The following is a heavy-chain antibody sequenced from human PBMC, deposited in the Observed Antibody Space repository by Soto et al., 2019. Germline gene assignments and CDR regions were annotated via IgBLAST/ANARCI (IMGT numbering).Heavy chain of an antibody. CDR1: GFSLTTTGVG. J-gene: IGHJ5*02. Sequence: QITLKESGPTLVKPTQPLTLTCTFSGFSLTTTGVGVGWIRQPPGKALEWLALIYWDDDKRYSPSLKSMLTITKDTSKNQVVLTMTTMDPVDTATYYCAHRLDWFDPWGQGTLVTVSS. CDR2: IYWDDDK. V-gene: IGHV2-5*02. CDR3: AHRLDWFDP.